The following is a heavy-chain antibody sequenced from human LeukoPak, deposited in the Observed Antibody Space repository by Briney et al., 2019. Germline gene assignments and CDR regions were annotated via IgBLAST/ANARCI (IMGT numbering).Heavy chain of an antibody. CDR3: ARVTGSGSYSYFDY. V-gene: IGHV4-4*07. CDR1: GGSISSYY. D-gene: IGHD3-10*01. CDR2: IYTSGGT. J-gene: IGHJ4*02. Sequence: PSETLSLTCTVSGGSISSYYWSWIRQPAGKGLEWIGRIYTSGGTNYNPSLKSRVTMSVDTSKNQFSLKLSSVTAADTAVYYCARVTGSGSYSYFDYWGQGTLVTVSS.